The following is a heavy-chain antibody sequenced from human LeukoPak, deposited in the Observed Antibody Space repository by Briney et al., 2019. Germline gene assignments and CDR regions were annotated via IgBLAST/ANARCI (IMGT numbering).Heavy chain of an antibody. V-gene: IGHV4-59*12. CDR2: IYQTGST. J-gene: IGHJ4*02. CDR3: AREAPKPDTAMDY. CDR1: GGSISSYY. D-gene: IGHD5-18*01. Sequence: PSETLSLTCTVSGGSISSYYWSWIRQPPGKGLEWIGNIYQTGSTYYNPSLKSRVTISVDTSRNQFSLRLNSVTAADTAVYYCAREAPKPDTAMDYWGQGTLVTASS.